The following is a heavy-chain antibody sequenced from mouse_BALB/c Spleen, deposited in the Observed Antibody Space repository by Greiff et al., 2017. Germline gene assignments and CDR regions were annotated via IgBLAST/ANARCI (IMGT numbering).Heavy chain of an antibody. V-gene: IGHV1-69*02. CDR2: IYPSDSYT. Sequence: QVQLKQPGAELVRPGASVKLSCKASGYTFTSYWINWVKQRPGQGLEWIGNIYPSDSYTNYNQKFKDKATLTVDKSSSTAYMQLSSPTSEDSAVYYCTRERDGYAMDYWGQGTSVTVSS. CDR1: GYTFTSYW. J-gene: IGHJ4*01. D-gene: IGHD2-3*01. CDR3: TRERDGYAMDY.